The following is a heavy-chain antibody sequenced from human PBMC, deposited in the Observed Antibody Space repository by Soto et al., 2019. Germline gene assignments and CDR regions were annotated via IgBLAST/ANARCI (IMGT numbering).Heavy chain of an antibody. CDR1: AGSLSGCC. V-gene: IGHV4-34*01. CDR3: ARDEYSSYDRRGMAV. J-gene: IGHJ6*01. D-gene: IGHD6-6*01. Sequence: ASEALSLTCAGYAGSLSGCCCIVCRQPPGKRLEWIGEINHRGSTNYNPSLKSRVSISVDTSKNQFSLKLSSVTAADTDVYYCARDEYSSYDRRGMAVRGQGTTVIVSS. CDR2: INHRGST.